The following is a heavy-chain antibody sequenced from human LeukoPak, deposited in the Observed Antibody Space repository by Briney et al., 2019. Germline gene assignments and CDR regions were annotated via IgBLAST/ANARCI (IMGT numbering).Heavy chain of an antibody. CDR3: AREIGSGRSYVWGSYRESSYNWFDP. CDR1: GGSISSYY. D-gene: IGHD3-16*02. Sequence: PSETLSLTCTVSGGSISSYYWSWIRQPAGKGLEWIGRIYTSGSTNYNPSLKSRVTMSVDTSKNQFSLKLSSVTAADTAVYYCAREIGSGRSYVWGSYRESSYNWFDPWGQGTLVTVSS. J-gene: IGHJ5*02. V-gene: IGHV4-4*07. CDR2: IYTSGST.